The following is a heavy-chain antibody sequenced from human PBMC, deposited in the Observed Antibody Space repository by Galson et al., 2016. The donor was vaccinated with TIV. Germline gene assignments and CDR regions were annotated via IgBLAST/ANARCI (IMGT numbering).Heavy chain of an antibody. Sequence: SLRLSCAASTLTVSDNFMTWVRQVPGKGLEWVSLIDSDGRTTHAESVKGRFTVSRDRSKNTAYLQMNNLRTEDTAVYYCARERRHCGNECYLRYYFGMDVWGLGTTVTVS. CDR3: ARERRHCGNECYLRYYFGMDV. D-gene: IGHD4/OR15-4a*01. CDR1: TLTVSDNF. V-gene: IGHV3-66*02. CDR2: IDSDGRT. J-gene: IGHJ6*02.